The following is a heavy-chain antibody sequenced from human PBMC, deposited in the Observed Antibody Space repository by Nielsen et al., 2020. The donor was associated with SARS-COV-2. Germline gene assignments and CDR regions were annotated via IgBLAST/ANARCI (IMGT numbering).Heavy chain of an antibody. Sequence: GGSLRLSCAASGFTFSSYGMHWVRQAPGKGLEWVAVISYDGSNKYYADSVKGRFSISRDNSKNTLYLQMNSLKPEDTAVYYCARSAQTGVMTGADYFDYWGQGILVTVSS. J-gene: IGHJ4*02. V-gene: IGHV3-30*03. CDR3: ARSAQTGVMTGADYFDY. CDR1: GFTFSSYG. CDR2: ISYDGSNK. D-gene: IGHD4-23*01.